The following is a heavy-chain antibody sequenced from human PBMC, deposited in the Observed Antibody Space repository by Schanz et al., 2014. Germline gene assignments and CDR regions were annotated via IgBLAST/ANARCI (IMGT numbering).Heavy chain of an antibody. CDR2: ISASGGDT. CDR3: AKDGPGGSGSYSADGDMDV. D-gene: IGHD3-10*01. Sequence: DVHLLESGGGLVQPGGSLRLSCAASEFTFSTDAMSWVRQAPGKGLEWLSVISASGGDTYYADSVKGRFTISRDNSKSTLYLQMNSLRAEDTAVYYCAKDGPGGSGSYSADGDMDVWGQGTTVTVSS. CDR1: EFTFSTDA. V-gene: IGHV3-23*01. J-gene: IGHJ6*02.